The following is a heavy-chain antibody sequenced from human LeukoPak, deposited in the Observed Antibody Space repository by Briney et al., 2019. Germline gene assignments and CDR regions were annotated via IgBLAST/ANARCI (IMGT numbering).Heavy chain of an antibody. V-gene: IGHV3-23*01. D-gene: IGHD5-24*01. CDR2: ISGRGDTI. Sequence: GGSLRLSCAASGFTFSTYAMSWVRQAPGMGLEWVSAISGRGDTIFYADSVKGRFTVSRDNSKNTLYLQVNSLRAEDTAVYYCAKATLATTYFDSWGQGTLVTVFS. CDR3: AKATLATTYFDS. CDR1: GFTFSTYA. J-gene: IGHJ4*02.